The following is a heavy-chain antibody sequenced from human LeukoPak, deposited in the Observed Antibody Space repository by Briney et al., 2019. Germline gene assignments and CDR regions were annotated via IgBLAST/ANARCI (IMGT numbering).Heavy chain of an antibody. CDR2: IRYDGSNK. CDR1: GFTFSSYG. Sequence: GGSLRLSCAASGFTFSSYGMHAVRQAPGKGLEWVAFIRYDGSNKYYADSVKGRFTISRDNSKNTLYLQMNSLRAEDTAVYYCANVGLRGDWFDPWGQGTLVTVSS. J-gene: IGHJ5*02. CDR3: ANVGLRGDWFDP. V-gene: IGHV3-30*02. D-gene: IGHD4-17*01.